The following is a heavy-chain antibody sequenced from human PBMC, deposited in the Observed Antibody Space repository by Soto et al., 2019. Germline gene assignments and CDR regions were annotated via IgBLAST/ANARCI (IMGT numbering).Heavy chain of an antibody. D-gene: IGHD3-10*01. V-gene: IGHV1-18*01. CDR2: ISAYNGNT. Sequence: GASVKVSCKASGYTFTSYGISWVRQAPGQGLEWMGWISAYNGNTNYAQKLQGRVTMTTDTSTSTAYMELRSLRSDDTAVYYCARVPLESQSRVYFPFGEPLSYYYYYMDVWGKGTTVTVSS. J-gene: IGHJ6*03. CDR3: ARVPLESQSRVYFPFGEPLSYYYYYMDV. CDR1: GYTFTSYG.